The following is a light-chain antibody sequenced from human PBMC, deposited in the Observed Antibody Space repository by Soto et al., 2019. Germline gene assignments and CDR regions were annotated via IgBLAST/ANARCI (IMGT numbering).Light chain of an antibody. Sequence: QSALTQPPSASGSPGQSVTISCTGTSSDVGAYNYVSWYQQHPGKAPKLMIYEVSKRPSGVPDRFSGSKSGNTASLTVSGLQAEDEGDYYCTSYAGKNNLFYVLGTGTKVTVL. CDR2: EVS. J-gene: IGLJ1*01. CDR1: SSDVGAYNY. V-gene: IGLV2-8*01. CDR3: TSYAGKNNLFYV.